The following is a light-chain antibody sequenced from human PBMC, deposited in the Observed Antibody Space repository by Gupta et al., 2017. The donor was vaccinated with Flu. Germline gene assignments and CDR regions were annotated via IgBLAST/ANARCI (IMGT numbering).Light chain of an antibody. CDR2: ATS. CDR1: HSISYS. Sequence: DIQMTQSPSPLSASVGDTVTIACRASHSISYSLTWYQQKPGKAPKFLIYATSSLKSGVPSRFSSSGSGTDFTLIISGLQHDDSANYFWQQSHTYPPTFGPGTKLEIK. CDR3: QQSHTYPPT. V-gene: IGKV1-39*01. J-gene: IGKJ2*01.